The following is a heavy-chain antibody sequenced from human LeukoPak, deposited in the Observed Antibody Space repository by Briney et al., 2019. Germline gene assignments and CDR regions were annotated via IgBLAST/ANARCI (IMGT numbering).Heavy chain of an antibody. Sequence: PGGSLRLSCAASGFTFSSYWMSWIRQPPGKGLEWIGYIYYSGSTNYNPSLKSRVTISVDTSKNQFSLKLSSVTAADTAVYYCATEYLGGDAFDIWGQGTMVTVSS. CDR1: GFTFSSYW. CDR2: IYYSGST. D-gene: IGHD2/OR15-2a*01. V-gene: IGHV4-59*01. CDR3: ATEYLGGDAFDI. J-gene: IGHJ3*02.